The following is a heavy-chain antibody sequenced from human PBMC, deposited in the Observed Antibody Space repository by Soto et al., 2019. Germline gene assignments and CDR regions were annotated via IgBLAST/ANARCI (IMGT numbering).Heavy chain of an antibody. CDR3: ARYPPQYYYDSSGYFANWFDP. D-gene: IGHD3-22*01. Sequence: PGESLKISCKGSGYSFTSYWISWVRQMPGKGLEWMGRIDPSDSYTNYSPSFQGHVTISADKSISTAYLQWSSLKASDTAMYYCARYPPQYYYDSSGYFANWFDPWGQGTLVTVSS. J-gene: IGHJ5*02. CDR1: GYSFTSYW. CDR2: IDPSDSYT. V-gene: IGHV5-10-1*01.